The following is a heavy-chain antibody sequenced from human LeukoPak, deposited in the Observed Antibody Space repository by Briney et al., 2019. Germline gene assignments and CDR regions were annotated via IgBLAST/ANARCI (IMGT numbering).Heavy chain of an antibody. D-gene: IGHD1-26*01. CDR3: ARDRDREVGATDY. Sequence: SPGGSLRLSCAASGFTFSNAWMSWVRQAPGKGLEWIGEINHSGSTNYNPSLKSRVTISVDTSKNQFSLKLSSVTAADTAVYYCARDRDREVGATDYWGQGTLVTVSS. V-gene: IGHV4-4*02. J-gene: IGHJ4*02. CDR1: GFTFSNAW. CDR2: INHSGST.